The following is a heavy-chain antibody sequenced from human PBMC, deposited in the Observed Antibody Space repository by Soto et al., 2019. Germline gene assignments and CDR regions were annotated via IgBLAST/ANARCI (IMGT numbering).Heavy chain of an antibody. CDR2: VTASGGGT. CDR3: AKALVPALTAKFGY. V-gene: IGHV3-23*01. Sequence: GGSLRLSCAASGFIFNNYAMTWVRQAPGKGLEWVSAVTASGGGTFYANSVKGRFTISRDNSRNTLHLQMSSLRVEDTALYYCAKALVPALTAKFGYWGQGTLVTVS. J-gene: IGHJ4*02. D-gene: IGHD5-18*01. CDR1: GFIFNNYA.